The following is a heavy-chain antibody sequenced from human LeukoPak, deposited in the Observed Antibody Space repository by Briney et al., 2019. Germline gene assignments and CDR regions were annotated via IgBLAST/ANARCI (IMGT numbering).Heavy chain of an antibody. CDR1: GGSISSVSYY. CDR3: ASLGRGGSYYYYFGMDV. D-gene: IGHD1-26*01. Sequence: SESLSLTCTVSGGSISSVSYYWGWIRQPPGKGLEWICSIYYSGSTYYNPSLKSRVTVSVDTSKNQFYLRLSSVTAADTAVYYCASLGRGGSYYYYFGMDVWGQGTTVIVSS. CDR2: IYYSGST. J-gene: IGHJ6*02. V-gene: IGHV4-39*01.